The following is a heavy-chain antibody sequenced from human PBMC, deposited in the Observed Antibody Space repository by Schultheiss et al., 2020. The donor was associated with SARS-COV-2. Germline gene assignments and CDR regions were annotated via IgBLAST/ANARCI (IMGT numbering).Heavy chain of an antibody. J-gene: IGHJ6*02. CDR3: AKVGPTYTIFGVVIDYYYYGMDV. V-gene: IGHV3-23*01. D-gene: IGHD3-3*01. CDR1: GFTFSSYA. Sequence: GGSLRLSCAASGFTFSSYAMSWVRQAPGKGLEWVSYISSSSSTIYYADSVKGRFTISRDNSKNTLYLQMNSLRAEDTAVYYCAKVGPTYTIFGVVIDYYYYGMDVWGQGTTVTVSS. CDR2: ISSSSSTI.